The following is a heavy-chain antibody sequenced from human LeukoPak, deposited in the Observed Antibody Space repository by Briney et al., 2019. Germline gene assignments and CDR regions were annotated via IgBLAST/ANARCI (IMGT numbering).Heavy chain of an antibody. J-gene: IGHJ4*02. V-gene: IGHV3-33*01. CDR2: IWYDGSNK. CDR3: ARDVELSADY. D-gene: IGHD3-16*02. Sequence: GRSLRLSCAASGFTFSSYGMHWVRQAPGKGLEWVAVIWYDGSNKYYADSVKGRFTISRDNSKSTLYLQMNSLRAEDTAVYYCARDVELSADYWGQGTLVTVSS. CDR1: GFTFSSYG.